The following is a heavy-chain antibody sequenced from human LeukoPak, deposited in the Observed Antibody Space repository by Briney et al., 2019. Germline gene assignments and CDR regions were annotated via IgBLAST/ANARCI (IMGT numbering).Heavy chain of an antibody. V-gene: IGHV3-23*01. D-gene: IGHD6-19*01. CDR1: GFTFSNYA. CDR2: ISGSGGST. Sequence: PGGSLRLSCAASGFTFSNYAMSWVRQAPGKGLEWVSAISGSGGSTYYANSVKGRFTISRDNSKNTLYLQMNSLRAEDTAVYYCARDQWLVRDHYMDVWGKGTTVTVSS. J-gene: IGHJ6*03. CDR3: ARDQWLVRDHYMDV.